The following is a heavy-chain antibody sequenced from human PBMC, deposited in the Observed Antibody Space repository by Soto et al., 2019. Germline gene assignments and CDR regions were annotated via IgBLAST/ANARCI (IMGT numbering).Heavy chain of an antibody. CDR2: ISGSGGST. CDR1: GFTFSSYA. Sequence: EVQLLESGGGLVQPGGSLRLSCAASGFTFSSYAMSWVRQAPGKGLEWVSAISGSGGSTYYADSVKGRFTISRDNSKNTLYLQMNCLRAEDTAVYYCAKVPWVEMVLFDYWGQGTLVTVSS. CDR3: AKVPWVEMVLFDY. V-gene: IGHV3-23*01. D-gene: IGHD3-10*01. J-gene: IGHJ4*02.